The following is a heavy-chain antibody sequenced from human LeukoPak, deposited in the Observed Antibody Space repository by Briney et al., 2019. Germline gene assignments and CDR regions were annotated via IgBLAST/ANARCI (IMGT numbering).Heavy chain of an antibody. CDR2: IGTAGDT. D-gene: IGHD6-13*01. CDR1: GFTFSSYD. Sequence: GGSLRLSCAVSGFTFSSYDMHWVRQATGKGLEWVSAIGTAGDTYYPGSVKGRFTISRENAKNSLYLQMNSLRAGDTAVYYCARDRQQQLVGTSFDIWGQGTMVTVSS. V-gene: IGHV3-13*01. CDR3: ARDRQQQLVGTSFDI. J-gene: IGHJ3*02.